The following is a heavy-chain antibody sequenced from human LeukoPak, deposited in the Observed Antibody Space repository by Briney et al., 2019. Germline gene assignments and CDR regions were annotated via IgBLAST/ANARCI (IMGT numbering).Heavy chain of an antibody. D-gene: IGHD3-3*01. CDR3: ARGVPYDSWSGPHYSDY. CDR1: GFTFSSYA. CDR2: ISSNGGST. V-gene: IGHV3-64*04. Sequence: PGGSLRLSCSASGFTFSSYAMHWVRQAPGKGLEYVSAISSNGGSTYYADSVKGRFTISRDSAKNSLYLQMNSLRAEDTAVYYCARGVPYDSWSGPHYSDYWGQGTLVTVSS. J-gene: IGHJ4*02.